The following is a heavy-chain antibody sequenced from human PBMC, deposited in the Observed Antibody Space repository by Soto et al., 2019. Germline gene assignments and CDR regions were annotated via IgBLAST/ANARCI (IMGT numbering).Heavy chain of an antibody. Sequence: ASVKVSCKASGYTFTGYYMHWVRQATGQGLEWMGWINPNSGGTNYAQKFQGRVTMTRDTSISTAYMELSRLRSDDTAVYYCARAYFSGGSCYSDYYYGMDVWGQGTTVTVSS. CDR2: INPNSGGT. J-gene: IGHJ6*02. D-gene: IGHD2-15*01. CDR1: GYTFTGYY. V-gene: IGHV1-2*02. CDR3: ARAYFSGGSCYSDYYYGMDV.